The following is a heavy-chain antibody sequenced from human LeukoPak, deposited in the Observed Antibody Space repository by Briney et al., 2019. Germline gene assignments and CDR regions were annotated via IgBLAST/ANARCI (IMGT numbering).Heavy chain of an antibody. V-gene: IGHV4-39*01. CDR2: IYYSGST. CDR1: GGSISSSSYY. CDR3: TSPTVVGIAAFRDY. D-gene: IGHD6-13*01. J-gene: IGHJ4*02. Sequence: SETLSLTCTVSGGSISSSSYYWGWIRQPPGKGLEWIGSIYYSGSTYYNPSLKSRVTISVDTSKNQFSLKLSSVTAADTAVYYCTSPTVVGIAAFRDYWGQGTLVTVSS.